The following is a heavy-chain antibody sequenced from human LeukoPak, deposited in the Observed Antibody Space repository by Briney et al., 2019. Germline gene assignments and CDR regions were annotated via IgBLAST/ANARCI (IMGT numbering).Heavy chain of an antibody. Sequence: SQALSLTCAISGDSVSSSTSAWNWVRQSPSRGLEWLGRTYYRSKWYSDFAEYVKGRITINPDTSRNQFSLQLNSVTPEDTAVYYCARGQTGSGRIFDYWGQGTLVTVSS. V-gene: IGHV6-1*01. D-gene: IGHD2-15*01. CDR1: GDSVSSSTSA. CDR3: ARGQTGSGRIFDY. CDR2: TYYRSKWYS. J-gene: IGHJ4*02.